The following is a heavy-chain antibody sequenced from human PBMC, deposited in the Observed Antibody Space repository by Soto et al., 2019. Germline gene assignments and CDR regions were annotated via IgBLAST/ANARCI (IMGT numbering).Heavy chain of an antibody. D-gene: IGHD1-26*01. CDR2: IPYDGSYQ. Sequence: QVQLVESWGGVVQPGTSLRLSCEASGFAFNKFGMHWVRQAPGKGLEWVAFIPYDGSYQYYADSVQGRLTITRDNSMNTLNMQLNSLRREDTAVYYCAKGGEVGGVLGDHWGQGTLVTVSS. V-gene: IGHV3-30*18. CDR3: AKGGEVGGVLGDH. J-gene: IGHJ4*02. CDR1: GFAFNKFG.